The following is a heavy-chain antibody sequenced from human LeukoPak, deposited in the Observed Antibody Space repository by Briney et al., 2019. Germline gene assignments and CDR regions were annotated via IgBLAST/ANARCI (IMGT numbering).Heavy chain of an antibody. CDR1: GFTFSSYS. D-gene: IGHD1-26*01. Sequence: PGGSLRLFCAASGFTFSSYSMNWVRQAPGKGLEWVSSISSSSSYIYYADSMRGRFTISRDNAKNSLYLQMNSLRAEDTAVYYCARVESGSLEALHNFDYWGQGTLVTVSS. V-gene: IGHV3-21*01. CDR2: ISSSSSYI. J-gene: IGHJ4*02. CDR3: ARVESGSLEALHNFDY.